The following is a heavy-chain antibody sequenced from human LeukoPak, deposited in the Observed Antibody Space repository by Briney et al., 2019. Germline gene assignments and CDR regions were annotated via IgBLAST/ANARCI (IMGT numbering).Heavy chain of an antibody. Sequence: GGSLRLSCAASGFTFSSYWMSWVRQAPGKGLEWVANIKQDGSEKYYVDSVKGRFTISRDNAKNSLYLQMNSLRAEDTAVYYCAKDMGTDITMMPRPSPTDSRYYCYGMDVWGQGTTVTVSS. CDR2: IKQDGSEK. J-gene: IGHJ6*02. V-gene: IGHV3-7*01. CDR1: GFTFSSYW. D-gene: IGHD3-22*01. CDR3: AKDMGTDITMMPRPSPTDSRYYCYGMDV.